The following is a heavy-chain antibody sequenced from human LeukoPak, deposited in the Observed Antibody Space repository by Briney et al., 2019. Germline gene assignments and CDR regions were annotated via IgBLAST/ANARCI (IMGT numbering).Heavy chain of an antibody. CDR1: GGTFSSYA. CDR2: IIPIFGTA. V-gene: IGHV1-69*05. J-gene: IGHJ5*02. D-gene: IGHD5-18*01. CDR3: ARDHSYGSFGWFDP. Sequence: SVKVSCKASGGTFSSYAISWVRQAPGQGLEWMGGIIPIFGTANYAQKFQGRVTITTDESTSTAYMELSSLRSEDTAVYYCARDHSYGSFGWFDPWGQGTLVTVSS.